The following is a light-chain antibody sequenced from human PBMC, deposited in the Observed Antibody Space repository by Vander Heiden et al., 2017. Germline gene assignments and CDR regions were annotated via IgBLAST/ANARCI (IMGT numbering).Light chain of an antibody. CDR1: GTVTSSY. CDR3: QQYAGSPIT. Sequence: EIVLTQSPGTLSLSPGERATLSCRTSGTVTSSYLAWYQQKPGQAPRLLMYGASNRASGFPDRFSGSRSGTEFTLTIARVDPEDVAVYYCQQYAGSPITFGQGTRLEIK. V-gene: IGKV3-20*01. J-gene: IGKJ5*01. CDR2: GAS.